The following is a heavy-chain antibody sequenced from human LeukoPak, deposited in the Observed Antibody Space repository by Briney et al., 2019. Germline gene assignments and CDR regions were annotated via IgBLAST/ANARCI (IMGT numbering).Heavy chain of an antibody. CDR1: GGSISSYY. Sequence: PSETLSLTCTVSGGSISSYYWSWIRQPPGKGLEWIGYIYYSGSTNYNPSLKSRVTISVDTSKNQFSLKLSSVTAADTAVYYCARARQGYSYGLGYWGQGTLVTVSP. J-gene: IGHJ4*02. CDR2: IYYSGST. CDR3: ARARQGYSYGLGY. V-gene: IGHV4-59*01. D-gene: IGHD5-18*01.